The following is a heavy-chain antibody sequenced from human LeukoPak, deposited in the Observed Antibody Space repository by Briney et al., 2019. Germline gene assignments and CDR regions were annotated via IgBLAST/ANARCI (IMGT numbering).Heavy chain of an antibody. CDR2: IYHSGST. V-gene: IGHV4-38-2*02. J-gene: IGHJ3*02. D-gene: IGHD3/OR15-3a*01. Sequence: PSETLSLTCTVSGYSITSGYYWGCIRQPPGKGLEWIGSIYHSGSTFYNPSLKSRVTISVDTSKNQFSLKLSSVTAADTAVYYCATLGRGSFDIWGQGTMVTVSS. CDR3: ATLGRGSFDI. CDR1: GYSITSGYY.